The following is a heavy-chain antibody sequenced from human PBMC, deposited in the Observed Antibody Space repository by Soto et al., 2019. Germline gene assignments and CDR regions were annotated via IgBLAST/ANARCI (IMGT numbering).Heavy chain of an antibody. CDR2: ISTYNGDT. V-gene: IGHV1-18*01. J-gene: IGHJ4*02. CDR1: GYTFTRSG. D-gene: IGHD1-26*01. Sequence: ASVKVSCKASGYTFTRSGISWVRQAPGQGLEWMGWISTYNGDTNYAQTFQGRVTMTTDTSTSTVHMEVRSLRSDDTAVYYCARGDRYSGGADYWGQGTLVTVSS. CDR3: ARGDRYSGGADY.